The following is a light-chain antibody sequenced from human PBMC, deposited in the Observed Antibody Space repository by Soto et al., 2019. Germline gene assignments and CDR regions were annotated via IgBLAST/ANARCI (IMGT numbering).Light chain of an antibody. CDR1: QSVSSK. CDR2: GAS. Sequence: ETVMTQFPATLSVFPGERATLSCRASQSVSSKLAWYQQKPGQAPRLLIYGASTRATGIPARFSGSGSGTEFTLSISSLQSEDFAVYYCQQYNKWPRTFGQGTKVEIK. CDR3: QQYNKWPRT. V-gene: IGKV3-15*01. J-gene: IGKJ1*01.